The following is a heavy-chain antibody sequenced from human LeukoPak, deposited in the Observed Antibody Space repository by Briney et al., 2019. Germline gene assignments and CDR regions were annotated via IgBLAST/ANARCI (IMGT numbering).Heavy chain of an antibody. Sequence: ASVKVSCKASGYTFTDYFLHWMRQAPGQGLEWMADIDPNTGGPHYAQKFQGRVTMTRDTSISTVYMELSRLRSDDTAVYYCARGPATSAFDIWGQGTMVTVSS. CDR2: IDPNTGGP. CDR1: GYTFTDYF. J-gene: IGHJ3*02. CDR3: ARGPATSAFDI. V-gene: IGHV1-2*02.